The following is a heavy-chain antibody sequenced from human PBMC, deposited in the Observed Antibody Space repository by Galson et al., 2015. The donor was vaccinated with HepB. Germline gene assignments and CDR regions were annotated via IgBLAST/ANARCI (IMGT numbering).Heavy chain of an antibody. J-gene: IGHJ4*02. V-gene: IGHV3-33*01. CDR1: GFTFSSYG. CDR2: IWYDGSNK. D-gene: IGHD6-19*01. CDR3: ARDSGGWGTLDY. Sequence: SLRLSCAASGFTFSSYGMHWVRQAPGKGLEWVAVIWYDGSNKYYADSVKGRFTISRDNSKNTLYLQTNSLRAEDTAVYYCARDSGGWGTLDYWGQGTLVTVSS.